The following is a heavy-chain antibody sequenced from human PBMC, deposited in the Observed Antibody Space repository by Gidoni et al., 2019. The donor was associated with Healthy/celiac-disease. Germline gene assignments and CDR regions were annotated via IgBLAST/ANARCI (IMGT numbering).Heavy chain of an antibody. J-gene: IGHJ3*02. D-gene: IGHD5-18*01. CDR3: TRLRYSYGHLVAFDI. CDR2: IRSKAYGGTT. V-gene: IGHV3-49*03. Sequence: EVQLVESGGGLVQPGRSLRLSCTASGFTFGDYAMSWFRQAPGKGLEWVGFIRSKAYGGTTEYAASVKGRFTISRDDSKSIAYLQMNSLKTEDTAVYYCTRLRYSYGHLVAFDIWGQGTMVTVSS. CDR1: GFTFGDYA.